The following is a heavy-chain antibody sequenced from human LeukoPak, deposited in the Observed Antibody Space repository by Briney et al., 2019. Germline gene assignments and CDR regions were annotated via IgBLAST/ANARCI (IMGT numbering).Heavy chain of an antibody. CDR2: INPNSGGA. J-gene: IGHJ4*02. D-gene: IGHD2-2*01. CDR3: ASQYCSSSSCYLPLNY. Sequence: GASVKVSCKASGYTFTGYYMHWVRQAPGQGLEWMGRINPNSGGANYAQKFQGRVTMTRDTSISTAYMELSRLRSDDTAVYYCASQYCSSSSCYLPLNYWGQGTLVTVSS. CDR1: GYTFTGYY. V-gene: IGHV1-2*06.